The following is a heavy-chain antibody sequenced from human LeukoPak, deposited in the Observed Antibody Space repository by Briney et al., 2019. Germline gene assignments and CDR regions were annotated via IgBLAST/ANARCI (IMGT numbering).Heavy chain of an antibody. V-gene: IGHV1-2*02. Sequence: ASVKVSCKASGYTFTGYDIHWVRQAPGQGLEWMGWINPDSGGTDSAQKFQARVTMTWDTSISTASMELTRLISDDTAVYFCATLGSSHYSYCCSRATLVTVSS. CDR2: INPDSGGT. CDR1: GYTFTGYD. D-gene: IGHD6-13*01. J-gene: IGHJ4*02. CDR3: ATLGSSHYSYC.